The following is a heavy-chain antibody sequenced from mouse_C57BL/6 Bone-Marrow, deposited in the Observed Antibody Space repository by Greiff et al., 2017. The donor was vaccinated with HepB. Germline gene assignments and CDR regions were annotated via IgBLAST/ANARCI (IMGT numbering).Heavy chain of an antibody. CDR2: IDTEDGET. V-gene: IGHV14-2*01. CDR1: GFNIKDYY. CDR3: ERGGGRSRFAY. Sequence: VQLQQSGAELVKPGASVKLSCTASGFNIKDYYMHWVKQRTEQGLEWIGRIDTEDGETKYAKKFKGKDTITADTSSNTAYLQLSRLKSEDTAVYYCERGGGRSRFAYWGQGTLVTVSA. J-gene: IGHJ3*01.